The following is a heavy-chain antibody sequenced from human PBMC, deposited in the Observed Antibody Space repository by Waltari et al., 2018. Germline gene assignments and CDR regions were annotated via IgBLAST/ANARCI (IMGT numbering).Heavy chain of an antibody. CDR2: LKQDGSEK. D-gene: IGHD6-13*01. CDR3: ARVVSWYSGIDY. J-gene: IGHJ4*02. Sequence: EVQLVESGGGLVQPGGSLRLSCAASGFTFSSYWMSWVRQAPGKGLEWVANLKQDGSEKYDVDSVKGRFTISRDNAKNSLYLQMNSRRAEDTAVYYWARVVSWYSGIDYWGQGTLVTVSS. CDR1: GFTFSSYW. V-gene: IGHV3-7*01.